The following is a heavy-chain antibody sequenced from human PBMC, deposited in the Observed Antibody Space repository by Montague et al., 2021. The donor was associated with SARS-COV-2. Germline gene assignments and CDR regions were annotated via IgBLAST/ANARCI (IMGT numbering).Heavy chain of an antibody. D-gene: IGHD2-21*01. CDR3: VRALGSGDFDF. Sequence: SLRLPCAASGFTFISFWMSCVRNAPGTGLELVANIKQAGSEKSYLDSVEGRFTISRDNAKNSLFLQMNSLRGDDTAVYYCVRALGSGDFDFWGQGTLVSVSS. V-gene: IGHV3-7*03. CDR2: IKQAGSEK. J-gene: IGHJ4*02. CDR1: GFTFISFW.